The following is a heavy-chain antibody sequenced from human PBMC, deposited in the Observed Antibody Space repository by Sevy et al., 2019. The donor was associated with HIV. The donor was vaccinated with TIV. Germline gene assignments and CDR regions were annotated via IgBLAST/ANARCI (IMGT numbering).Heavy chain of an antibody. J-gene: IGHJ4*02. V-gene: IGHV1-8*01. CDR2: MNPNSGNT. CDR1: GYTFTSYD. CDR3: AMTYYYDSSGYYYRDYFDY. D-gene: IGHD3-22*01. Sequence: ASVKVSCKASGYTFTSYDINWVRQATGQGLEWMGWMNPNSGNTGYAQKFQGRVTMTRNTSISTAYTELSSLRSEDTAVYHCAMTYYYDSSGYYYRDYFDYWGQGTLVTVSS.